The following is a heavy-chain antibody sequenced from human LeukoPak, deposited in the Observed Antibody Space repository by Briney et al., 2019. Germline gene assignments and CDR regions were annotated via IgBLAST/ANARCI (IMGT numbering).Heavy chain of an antibody. CDR3: ARVAVGEYHFDY. CDR1: GFTFSSYS. V-gene: IGHV3-74*01. J-gene: IGHJ4*02. CDR2: INTDGTTT. Sequence: QAGGSLRLSCAASGFTFSSYSMNWVRQAPGKGLVWVSRINTDGTTTSYADSVKGRFTISRDNAKNTLYLQMNSLRAEDTAVYSCARVAVGEYHFDYWGQGTVVTVSS. D-gene: IGHD6-19*01.